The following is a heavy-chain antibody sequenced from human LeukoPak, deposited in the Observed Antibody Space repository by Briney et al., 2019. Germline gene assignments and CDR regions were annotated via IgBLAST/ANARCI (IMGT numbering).Heavy chain of an antibody. D-gene: IGHD3-22*01. CDR3: ASGAYYYDSSGYTNWFDP. CDR2: INHSGST. J-gene: IGHJ5*02. V-gene: IGHV4-34*01. Sequence: PSETLSLTCAVYGGSFSGYYWSWIRQPPGKGLEWIGEINHSGSTNYNPSLKSRVTISVDTSKNQFSLKLSSVTAADTAVYYCASGAYYYDSSGYTNWFDPWGRGTLVTVSS. CDR1: GGSFSGYY.